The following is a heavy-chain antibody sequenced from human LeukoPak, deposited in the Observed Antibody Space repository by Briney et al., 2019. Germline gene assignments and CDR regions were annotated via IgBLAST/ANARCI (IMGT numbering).Heavy chain of an antibody. CDR2: ISGGGGGT. J-gene: IGHJ4*02. CDR3: AKGGDYDFWSGYYQNTGFDY. V-gene: IGHV3-23*01. Sequence: PGGSLRLSCAASGFTFSSYAMSWVRQAPGKGLEWVSAISGGGGGTYYADSVKGRFAISRDNSKNTLYLQMNSLRAEDTAVYYCAKGGDYDFWSGYYQNTGFDYWGQGTLVTVSS. CDR1: GFTFSSYA. D-gene: IGHD3-3*01.